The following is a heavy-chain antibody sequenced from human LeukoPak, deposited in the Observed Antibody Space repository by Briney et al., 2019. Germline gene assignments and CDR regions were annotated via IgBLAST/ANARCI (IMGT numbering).Heavy chain of an antibody. CDR3: AREGYYYGSGGYYPPDY. D-gene: IGHD3-10*01. V-gene: IGHV1-18*01. J-gene: IGHJ4*02. CDR1: GYTFTSYG. CDR2: ISAYSGNT. Sequence: ASVKVSCKASGYTFTSYGISWVRQAPGQGLEWMGWISAYSGNTNYAQKLQGRVTMTTDTSTSTAYMELRSLRSDDTAVYYCAREGYYYGSGGYYPPDYWGQGTLVTVSS.